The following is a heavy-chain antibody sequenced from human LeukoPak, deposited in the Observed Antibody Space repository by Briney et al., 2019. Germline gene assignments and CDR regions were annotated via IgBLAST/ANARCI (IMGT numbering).Heavy chain of an antibody. CDR1: GYTLTELS. J-gene: IGHJ3*02. CDR3: ATGQIVPREGDAFDI. D-gene: IGHD1-26*01. Sequence: GASVKVSCKVSGYTLTELSMHWVRQAPGKGLEWMGGFDPEDGETIYAQKFQGRVTMTEDTSTDTAYMELSSLRSEDTAVYYCATGQIVPREGDAFDIWGQGTMVTVSS. CDR2: FDPEDGET. V-gene: IGHV1-24*01.